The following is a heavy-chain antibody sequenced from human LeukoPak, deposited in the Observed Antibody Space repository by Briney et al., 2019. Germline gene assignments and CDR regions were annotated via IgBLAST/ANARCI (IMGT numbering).Heavy chain of an antibody. V-gene: IGHV1-69*04. Sequence: SVKVSCKASGGTFSSYTISWVRQAPGQGLEWMGRIIPILGIANYAQKFQGRVTTTADKSTSTAYMELSSLRSEDTAVYYCARDLTAYCGGDCYPHYWGQGTLVTVSS. CDR1: GGTFSSYT. D-gene: IGHD2-21*01. J-gene: IGHJ4*02. CDR3: ARDLTAYCGGDCYPHY. CDR2: IIPILGIA.